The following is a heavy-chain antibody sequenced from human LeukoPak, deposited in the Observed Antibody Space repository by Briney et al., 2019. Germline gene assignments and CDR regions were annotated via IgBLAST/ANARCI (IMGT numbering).Heavy chain of an antibody. Sequence: ASVKVSCKASGYTFTGYYMHWVRQAPGQGLEWIGWINPNSGGTNYAQKFQGRVTMTRDTSISTAYMELSRLRSDDTAVYYCARDDGWLMYNWFDPWGQGTLVTVSS. CDR2: INPNSGGT. CDR3: ARDDGWLMYNWFDP. D-gene: IGHD5-12*01. V-gene: IGHV1-2*02. J-gene: IGHJ5*02. CDR1: GYTFTGYY.